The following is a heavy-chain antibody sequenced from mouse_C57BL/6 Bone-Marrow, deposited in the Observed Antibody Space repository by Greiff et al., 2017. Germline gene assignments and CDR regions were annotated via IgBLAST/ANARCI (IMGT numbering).Heavy chain of an antibody. CDR1: GFTFSSYA. J-gene: IGHJ2*01. V-gene: IGHV5-4*03. CDR3: ARSSYYSNYVDY. D-gene: IGHD2-5*01. CDR2: LSDGGSYT. Sequence: EVKLVESGGGLVKPGGSLKLSCAASGFTFSSYAMSWVRQTPEKRLEWVATLSDGGSYTYYPDNVKGRFTISRDNAKNNQYLQMSHLKSEDTAMYYCARSSYYSNYVDYWGQGTTLTVSS.